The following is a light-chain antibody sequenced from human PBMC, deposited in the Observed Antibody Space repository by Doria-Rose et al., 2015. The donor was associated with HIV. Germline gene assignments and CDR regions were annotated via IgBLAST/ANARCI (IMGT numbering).Light chain of an antibody. V-gene: IGLV1-40*01. J-gene: IGLJ3*02. CDR1: GYD. CDR3: QSYDTSLSGSV. Sequence: GYDVHWYQQVPGTAPRLLIYDNTNRPSGVPDRFSGSKSGTSASLAITGLQTEDEADYYCQSYDTSLSGSVFGGGTKLTVL. CDR2: DNT.